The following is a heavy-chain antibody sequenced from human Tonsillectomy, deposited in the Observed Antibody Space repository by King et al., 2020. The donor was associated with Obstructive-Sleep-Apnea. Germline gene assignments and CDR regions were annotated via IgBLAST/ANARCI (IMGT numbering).Heavy chain of an antibody. CDR2: IYPGDSDT. D-gene: IGHD4-17*01. V-gene: IGHV5-51*01. Sequence: VQLVESGAEVKKPGESLKISCKGSGYSFTNYWIGWVRQMPGKGLEWMGIIYPGDSDTRYSPSFQGQVTISADKSISTAYLQWSSLKASGTAMYYCVRFDGDFVQTTKPGWFDPWGQGTLVTVSS. J-gene: IGHJ5*02. CDR1: GYSFTNYW. CDR3: VRFDGDFVQTTKPGWFDP.